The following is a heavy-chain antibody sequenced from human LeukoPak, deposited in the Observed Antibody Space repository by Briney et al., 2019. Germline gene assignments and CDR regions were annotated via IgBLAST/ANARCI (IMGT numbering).Heavy chain of an antibody. V-gene: IGHV4-4*02. CDR2: MYLSGTT. CDR1: GDSINSLDL. CDR3: AGLVGRYSSGLYYYYFDY. D-gene: IGHD3-22*01. Sequence: SETLSLTCTVSGDSINSLDLWSWVRQPPGKGLEWIGEMYLSGTTHPNPSVKSRVTISIDKSKNQLFLNLSSVTAADTAVYYCAGLVGRYSSGLYYYYFDYWGQGTLVTVSS. J-gene: IGHJ4*02.